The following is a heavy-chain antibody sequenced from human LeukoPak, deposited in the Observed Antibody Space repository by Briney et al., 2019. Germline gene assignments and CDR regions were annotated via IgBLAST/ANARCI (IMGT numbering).Heavy chain of an antibody. D-gene: IGHD2-2*01. J-gene: IGHJ4*02. CDR3: AKDGCSTTPGY. CDR2: IGGSGGST. V-gene: IGHV3-23*01. Sequence: GGSLRLSCAASGFTFSSYSMNWVRQAPGKGLEWVSGIGGSGGSTYYADSVKGRFTISRDNSKNTLYLQMNSLRAEDTAVYYCAKDGCSTTPGYWGQGTLVTVSS. CDR1: GFTFSSYS.